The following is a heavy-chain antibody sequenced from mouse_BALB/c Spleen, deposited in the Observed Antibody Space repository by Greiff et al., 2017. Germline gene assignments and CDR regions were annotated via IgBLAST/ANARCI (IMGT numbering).Heavy chain of an antibody. CDR2: ISSGGGST. V-gene: IGHV5-12-1*01. D-gene: IGHD2-4*01. CDR1: GFAFSSYD. J-gene: IGHJ4*01. CDR3: ASRNDYGGDYYAMDY. Sequence: EVHLVESGGGLVKPGGSLKLSCAASGFAFSSYDMSWVRQTPEKRLEWVAYISSGGGSTYYPDTVKGRFTISRDNAKNTLYLQMSSLKSEDTAMYYCASRNDYGGDYYAMDYWGQGTSVTVSS.